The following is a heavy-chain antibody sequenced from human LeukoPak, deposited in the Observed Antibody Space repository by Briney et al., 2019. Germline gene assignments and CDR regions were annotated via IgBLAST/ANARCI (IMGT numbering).Heavy chain of an antibody. CDR1: GYTFIDYA. J-gene: IGHJ4*02. D-gene: IGHD6-19*01. CDR3: ARGIEASSGWYVIDY. CDR2: INAGNGNT. Sequence: ASVKVSCKASGYTFIDYAMHWVRRAPGQRLEWMGWINAGNGNTKYSQKFQGRVIITRDTSATIAYMELSRLRSEDTAVYCCARGIEASSGWYVIDYWGQGTLVIVSS. V-gene: IGHV1-3*01.